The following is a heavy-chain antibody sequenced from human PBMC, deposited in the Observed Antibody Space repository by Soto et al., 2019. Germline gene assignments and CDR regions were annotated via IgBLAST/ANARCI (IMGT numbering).Heavy chain of an antibody. CDR3: VRDGTKTLRDWFDP. V-gene: IGHV4-4*07. Sequence: SETLSLTCTVSGASISGFYWSWIRKSAGKGLEWIGRIYATGTTDYNPSLKSRVMMSVDTSKKQFSLKLRSVTAADTAVYYCVRDGTKTLRDWFDPWGHGISVTVSS. CDR1: GASISGFY. CDR2: IYATGTT. J-gene: IGHJ5*02. D-gene: IGHD1-1*01.